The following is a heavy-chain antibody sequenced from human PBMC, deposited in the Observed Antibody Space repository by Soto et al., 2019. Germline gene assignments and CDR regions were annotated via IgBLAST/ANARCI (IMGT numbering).Heavy chain of an antibody. CDR3: ASVRNPYYDSSGYYLC. D-gene: IGHD3-22*01. J-gene: IGHJ4*02. Sequence: ASVKVSCKASGGTFSSYAISWVRQAPGQGLEWMGGIIPIFGTANYAQKFQGRVTITADESTSTAYMELSSLRSEDTAVYYCASVRNPYYDSSGYYLCWGQGTLVTVSS. V-gene: IGHV1-69*13. CDR1: GGTFSSYA. CDR2: IIPIFGTA.